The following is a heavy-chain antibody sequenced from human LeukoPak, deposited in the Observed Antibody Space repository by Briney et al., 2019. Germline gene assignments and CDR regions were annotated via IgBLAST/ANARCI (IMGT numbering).Heavy chain of an antibody. Sequence: SETLSLTCAVYGGSFSGYYWSWIRQSPGKGLEWIGEINHSGSTNYNPSLKSRVTISVDTSKNQFSLKLSSVTAADTAVYYCARANQLLYGPDAFDIWGQGTMVTVSS. CDR1: GGSFSGYY. D-gene: IGHD2-2*01. CDR2: INHSGST. V-gene: IGHV4-34*01. J-gene: IGHJ3*02. CDR3: ARANQLLYGPDAFDI.